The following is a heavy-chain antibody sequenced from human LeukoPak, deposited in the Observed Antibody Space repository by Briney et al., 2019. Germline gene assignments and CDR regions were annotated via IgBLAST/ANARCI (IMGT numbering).Heavy chain of an antibody. Sequence: PGGSLRLSCAASGFTFSSYAMSWVRQAPGKGLEWVSAISGSGGSTYYADSVKGRFTISRDNSKNTLYLQMNSLRAEDTAVYYCAKISSSWYSVKDDAFDIWGQGTMVTVSS. CDR1: GFTFSSYA. J-gene: IGHJ3*02. V-gene: IGHV3-23*01. CDR3: AKISSSWYSVKDDAFDI. CDR2: ISGSGGST. D-gene: IGHD6-13*01.